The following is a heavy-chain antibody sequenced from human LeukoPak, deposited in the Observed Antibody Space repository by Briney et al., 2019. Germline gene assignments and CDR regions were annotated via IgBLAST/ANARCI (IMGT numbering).Heavy chain of an antibody. CDR1: GFTFRDAA. CDR2: ISSSVANT. CDR3: VRDIELST. Sequence: GGSLRLSCAASGFTFRDAAMTWVRQAPGKGLEWFSLISSSVANTYYADSVKGRFTISRDNSRNTLSLHMTSLRVEDTAIYYCVRDIELSTWGLGTLVSV. V-gene: IGHV3-23*01. J-gene: IGHJ3*01. D-gene: IGHD5-12*01.